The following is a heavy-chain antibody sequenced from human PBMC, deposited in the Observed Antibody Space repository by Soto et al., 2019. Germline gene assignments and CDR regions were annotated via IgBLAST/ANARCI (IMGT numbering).Heavy chain of an antibody. J-gene: IGHJ4*02. V-gene: IGHV4-38-2*01. Sequence: SETLSLTCAVSGFSLSSGYYWGWIRQPPGKGLECIGTIYHSGSTYYNPSLKSRVTISVDTSKNQFSLKLDSVTAADTAVYYCARGKWEPYCFDYWGQGTPVTVSS. D-gene: IGHD1-26*01. CDR2: IYHSGST. CDR3: ARGKWEPYCFDY. CDR1: GFSLSSGYY.